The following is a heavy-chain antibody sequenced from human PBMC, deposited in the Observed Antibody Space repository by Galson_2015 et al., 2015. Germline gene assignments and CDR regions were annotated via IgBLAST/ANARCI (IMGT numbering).Heavy chain of an antibody. V-gene: IGHV1-3*01. CDR1: GYTFTSYA. J-gene: IGHJ5*02. CDR2: INAGNGNT. CDR3: ARDLSVKPAATGGSWFDP. Sequence: SVKVSCKASGYTFTSYAMHWVRPAPGQRLEWMGWINAGNGNTKYSQKFQGRVTITRDTSASTAYMELSSLRSEDTAVYYCARDLSVKPAATGGSWFDPWGQGTLVTVSS. D-gene: IGHD2-2*01.